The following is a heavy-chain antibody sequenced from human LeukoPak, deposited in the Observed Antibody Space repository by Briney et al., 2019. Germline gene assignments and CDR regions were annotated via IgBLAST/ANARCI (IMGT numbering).Heavy chain of an antibody. D-gene: IGHD3-3*01. Sequence: SETLSLTCAVSGYSISSGYYWSWIRQPPGKGLEWIGYIYYSGSTYYNPSLKSRVTISVDTSKNQFSLKLSSVTAADTAVYYCARPRYDFWSGYSAFDIWGQGTMVTVSS. J-gene: IGHJ3*02. V-gene: IGHV4-30-4*08. CDR2: IYYSGST. CDR3: ARPRYDFWSGYSAFDI. CDR1: GYSISSGYY.